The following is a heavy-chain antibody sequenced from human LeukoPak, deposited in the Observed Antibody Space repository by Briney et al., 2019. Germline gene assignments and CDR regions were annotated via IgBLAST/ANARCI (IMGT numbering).Heavy chain of an antibody. J-gene: IGHJ5*02. Sequence: SETLSPTCTVSGGSISSSSYYWGWIRQPPGKGLEWIGSIYYSGSTYYNPSLKSRVTISVDTSKNQFSLKLSSVTAADTAVYYCARIDTYGSGMFDPWGQGTLVTVSS. CDR3: ARIDTYGSGMFDP. CDR1: GGSISSSSYY. CDR2: IYYSGST. D-gene: IGHD3-10*01. V-gene: IGHV4-39*07.